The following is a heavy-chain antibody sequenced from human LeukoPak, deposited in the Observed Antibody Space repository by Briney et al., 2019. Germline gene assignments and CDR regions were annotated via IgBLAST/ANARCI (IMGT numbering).Heavy chain of an antibody. J-gene: IGHJ5*02. D-gene: IGHD1-26*01. CDR1: GGSISSSSYY. Sequence: KASETLSLTCTVSGGSISSSSYYWGWIRQPPGKGLEWIGSIYYSGSTYYNPSLKSRVTISVDTSKNQFSLKLSSVTAADTAVYYCARVGRRFDPWGQGTLVTVSS. CDR3: ARVGRRFDP. V-gene: IGHV4-39*07. CDR2: IYYSGST.